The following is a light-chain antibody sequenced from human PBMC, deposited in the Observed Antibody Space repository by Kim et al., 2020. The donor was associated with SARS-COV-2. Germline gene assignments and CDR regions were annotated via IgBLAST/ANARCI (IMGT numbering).Light chain of an antibody. CDR2: YDS. J-gene: IGLJ3*02. V-gene: IGLV3-21*04. CDR1: NIGSKS. CDR3: QVWDSSSDHWV. Sequence: SYELTQPPSVSVAPGKTAMITCGGNNIGSKSVHWYQQKPGQAPVLVIYYDSDRPSGIPERFSGSNSGNTATLTISRVEAGDEADYYCQVWDSSSDHWVFGGGTKVTVL.